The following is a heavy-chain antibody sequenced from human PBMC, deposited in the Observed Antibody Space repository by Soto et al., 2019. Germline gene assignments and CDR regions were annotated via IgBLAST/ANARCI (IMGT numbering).Heavy chain of an antibody. V-gene: IGHV3-23*01. J-gene: IGHJ4*02. CDR1: GFTFSNYL. Sequence: GGSLRLFCAASGFTFSNYLMNWVRQAPGKGLEWVSGISGSHTNTYYAVSVKGRVTISRDNSKNTLYLQMNSLTAADTAIYYCAKVPLSLKFYDYWGQGTQVTVSS. CDR2: ISGSHTNT. CDR3: AKVPLSLKFYDY.